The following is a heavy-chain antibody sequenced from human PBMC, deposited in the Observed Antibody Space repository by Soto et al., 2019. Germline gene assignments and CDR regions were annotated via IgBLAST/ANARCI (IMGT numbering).Heavy chain of an antibody. Sequence: QVQLVQSGAEVKKPGASVKVSCKASGYTFTSYGISWVRQAPGQGLEWMGWISAYNGNTNYAQKLQGRVTMTTDTSTSTAYMELRSLRSDDTAVYYCAKSPSSTSLHGGDYFDYWGQGTLVTVSS. CDR3: AKSPSSTSLHGGDYFDY. CDR2: ISAYNGNT. J-gene: IGHJ4*02. D-gene: IGHD1-1*01. V-gene: IGHV1-18*01. CDR1: GYTFTSYG.